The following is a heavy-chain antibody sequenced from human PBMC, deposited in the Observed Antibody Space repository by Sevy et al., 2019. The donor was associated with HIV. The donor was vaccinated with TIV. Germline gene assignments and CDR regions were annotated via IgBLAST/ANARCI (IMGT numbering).Heavy chain of an antibody. D-gene: IGHD4-17*01. CDR3: ARDAYGDSVYYYYYGMDV. CDR2: IYYSGST. Sequence: SETLSLTCTVSGGSISSGDYYWSWIRQPPGKGLEWIGYIYYSGSTYYNPSLKSRVTISVDTSKHQFSLKLSSVTAADTAVYYCARDAYGDSVYYYYYGMDVWGQGTTVTVSS. J-gene: IGHJ6*02. V-gene: IGHV4-30-4*01. CDR1: GGSISSGDYY.